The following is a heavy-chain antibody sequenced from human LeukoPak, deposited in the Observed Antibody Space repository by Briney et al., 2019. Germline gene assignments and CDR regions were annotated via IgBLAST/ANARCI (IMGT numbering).Heavy chain of an antibody. Sequence: GGSLRLSCAASGFTFSSYVMSWVRQAPGKGLEGVSDISGSGGSTYYADSVKGRFTISRDNSKNTLYLQMNSLRAEDTAVYYCARDGIMDTAMVPGGWFDPWGQGTLVTVSS. CDR3: ARDGIMDTAMVPGGWFDP. D-gene: IGHD5-18*01. J-gene: IGHJ5*02. CDR2: ISGSGGST. V-gene: IGHV3-23*01. CDR1: GFTFSSYV.